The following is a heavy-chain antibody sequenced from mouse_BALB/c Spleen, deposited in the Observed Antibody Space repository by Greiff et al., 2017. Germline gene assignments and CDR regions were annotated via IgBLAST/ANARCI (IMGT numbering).Heavy chain of an antibody. V-gene: IGHV1-7*01. CDR1: GYTFTSYW. CDR3: VLPAWFAY. J-gene: IGHJ3*01. D-gene: IGHD1-1*01. Sequence: QVQLQQSGAELAKPGASVKMSCKASGYTFTSYWMHWVKQRPGQGLEWIGYINPSTGYTEYNQKFKDKATLTADKSSSTAYMQLSSLTSEDSAVYYCVLPAWFAYWGQGTLVTVSA. CDR2: INPSTGYT.